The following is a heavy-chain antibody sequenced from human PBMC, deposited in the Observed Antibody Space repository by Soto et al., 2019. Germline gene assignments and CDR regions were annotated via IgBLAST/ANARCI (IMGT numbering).Heavy chain of an antibody. CDR3: RRKAFGMGV. CDR1: GFSFAKYW. V-gene: IGHV5-10-1*01. J-gene: IGHJ6*02. CDR2: IDTSEYNS. Sequence: GESLKISCTGSGFSFAKYWINLVRHMPGKGMEYIGRIDTSEYNSNQKPRLNSHVTISTDQSINTASLQCSRVKASDNAMYYCRRKAFGMGVWGQGSRVTVSS.